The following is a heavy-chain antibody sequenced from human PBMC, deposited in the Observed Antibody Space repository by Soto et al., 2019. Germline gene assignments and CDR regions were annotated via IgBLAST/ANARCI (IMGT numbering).Heavy chain of an antibody. D-gene: IGHD2-21*01. Sequence: EVQLVESGGGLVKPGESVRLSCAASGFSFDNAWMNWVRQAPGKGLEWVGRIQSKTYGETTDYAAPVKGRFTISRDDSKNTLYLQMNSLKAEDSAVYYCTSGLIVVVAASRLAGYCVQGTLVTVSS. CDR3: TSGLIVVVAASRLAGY. V-gene: IGHV3-15*07. J-gene: IGHJ4*02. CDR1: GFSFDNAW. CDR2: IQSKTYGETT.